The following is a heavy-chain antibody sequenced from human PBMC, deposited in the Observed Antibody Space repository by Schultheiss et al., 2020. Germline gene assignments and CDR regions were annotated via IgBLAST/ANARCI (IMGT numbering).Heavy chain of an antibody. D-gene: IGHD1-26*01. Sequence: ASVKVSCKASGYTFTSYGINWVRQAPGQGLEWMGWISAYNGNTNYAQKLQGRVTMTRNTSISTAYMELSSLRSEDTAVYYCASRGWEPDYYYGMDVWGQGTTVTVSS. V-gene: IGHV1-18*01. CDR1: GYTFTSYG. J-gene: IGHJ6*02. CDR2: ISAYNGNT. CDR3: ASRGWEPDYYYGMDV.